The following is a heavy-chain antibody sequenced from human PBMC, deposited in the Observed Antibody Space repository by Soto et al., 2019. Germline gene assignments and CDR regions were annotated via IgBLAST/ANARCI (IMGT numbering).Heavy chain of an antibody. CDR3: ARDGAAYSGYDLGWFDP. D-gene: IGHD5-12*01. J-gene: IGHJ5*02. Sequence: QVQLVQSGAEVKKPGSSVKVSCKASGGTFSSYAISWVRQAPGQGLEWMGGIIPIFGTANYAQKFQGRVTITADESTSTANMELSSLRSEDTAVYYCARDGAAYSGYDLGWFDPWGQGTLVTVSS. V-gene: IGHV1-69*12. CDR2: IIPIFGTA. CDR1: GGTFSSYA.